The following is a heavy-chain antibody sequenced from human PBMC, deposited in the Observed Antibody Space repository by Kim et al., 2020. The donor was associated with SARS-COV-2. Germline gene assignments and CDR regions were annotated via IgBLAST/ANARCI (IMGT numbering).Heavy chain of an antibody. CDR2: IYYSGST. CDR1: GGSISSSSYY. D-gene: IGHD3-22*01. V-gene: IGHV4-39*01. J-gene: IGHJ4*02. CDR3: ARLFCPKRNYYDSSGAIDY. Sequence: SETLSLTCTVSGGSISSSSYYWGWIRQPPGKGLEWIGSIYYSGSTYYNPSLKSRVTISVDTSKNQFSLKLSSVTAADTAVYYCARLFCPKRNYYDSSGAIDYWGQGTLVTVSS.